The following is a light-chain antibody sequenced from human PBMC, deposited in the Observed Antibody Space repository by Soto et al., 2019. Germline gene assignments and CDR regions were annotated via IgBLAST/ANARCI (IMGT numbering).Light chain of an antibody. CDR3: TTPACSNQYV. CDR1: SSEVGGYNY. V-gene: IGLV2-8*01. Sequence: QSALTHPPSASVCAEQSVTISCTGTSSEVGGYNYVSWYQQHPGKAPNLIICEVSKRPSGVPDRCSGSKSGNPAPLTVSGLHAQEAADYSCTTPACSNQYVFGTGTKVTV. J-gene: IGLJ1*01. CDR2: EVS.